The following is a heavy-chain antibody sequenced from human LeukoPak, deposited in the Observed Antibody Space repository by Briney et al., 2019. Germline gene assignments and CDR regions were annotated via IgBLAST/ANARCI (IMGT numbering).Heavy chain of an antibody. CDR2: ISAYNGNT. J-gene: IGHJ6*02. V-gene: IGHV1-18*01. D-gene: IGHD3-3*01. Sequence: GASVKVSCKASGYTFTSYGISWARQAPGQGLEWMGWISAYNGNTNYAQKLQGRVTMTTDTSTSTAYMELRSLRSDDTAVYYCARESEYYDFWSGYYQVFGSYGMDVWGQGTTVTVSS. CDR1: GYTFTSYG. CDR3: ARESEYYDFWSGYYQVFGSYGMDV.